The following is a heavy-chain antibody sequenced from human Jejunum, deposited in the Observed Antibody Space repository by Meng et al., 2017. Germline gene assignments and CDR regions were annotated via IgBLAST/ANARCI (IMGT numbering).Heavy chain of an antibody. D-gene: IGHD3-16*01. Sequence: SETLSLTCSVSGGSVYSGSFFWGWIRQSPGKGLEWIGSIYYSGSTYYNPSLKSRVTISFDTSKNQFSLKLSSVTAADTAVYYCARLGDHYYGMDVWGQGTTVTVSS. J-gene: IGHJ6*02. CDR1: GGSVYSGSFF. CDR3: ARLGDHYYGMDV. V-gene: IGHV4-39*07. CDR2: IYYSGST.